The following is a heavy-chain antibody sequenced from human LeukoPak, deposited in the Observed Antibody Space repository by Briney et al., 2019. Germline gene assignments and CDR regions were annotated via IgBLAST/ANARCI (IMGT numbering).Heavy chain of an antibody. J-gene: IGHJ5*02. CDR1: GGSISGSSYY. V-gene: IGHV4-39*07. Sequence: SETLSLTCTVSGGSISGSSYYWSWIRQPPGKGLEWIGEINHSGSTNYNPSLKSRVTISVDTSKNQFSLKLSSVTAADTAVYYCARGKRWFGYNWFDPWGQGTLVTVSS. CDR3: ARGKRWFGYNWFDP. D-gene: IGHD3-10*01. CDR2: INHSGST.